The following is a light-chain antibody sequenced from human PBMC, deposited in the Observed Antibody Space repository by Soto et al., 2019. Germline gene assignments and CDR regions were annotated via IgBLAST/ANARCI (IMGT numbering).Light chain of an antibody. V-gene: IGKV1-6*01. J-gene: IGKJ1*01. Sequence: TQMTQSPSSLSASVGDRVTISCRASQGISNYLAWYQQRPGKAPKLLIFGATTLQSGVPSRFSASGSGPDFTLTISSLQPEDFATYYCLQDYNYPWTFGQGTKVDIK. CDR2: GAT. CDR3: LQDYNYPWT. CDR1: QGISNY.